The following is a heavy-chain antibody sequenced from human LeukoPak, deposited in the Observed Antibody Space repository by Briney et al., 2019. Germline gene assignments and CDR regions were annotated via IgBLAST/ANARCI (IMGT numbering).Heavy chain of an antibody. D-gene: IGHD3-22*01. V-gene: IGHV4-39*07. CDR1: GGSISSSSYY. CDR3: ARVPDYYDSGGYRGTFDY. Sequence: SETLSLTCTVSGGSISSSSYYWGWIRQPPGKGLEWIGSIYYSGSTYYNPSLKSRVTISVDTSKNQFSLKLSSVTAADTAVYYCARVPDYYDSGGYRGTFDYWGQGTLVTVSS. CDR2: IYYSGST. J-gene: IGHJ4*02.